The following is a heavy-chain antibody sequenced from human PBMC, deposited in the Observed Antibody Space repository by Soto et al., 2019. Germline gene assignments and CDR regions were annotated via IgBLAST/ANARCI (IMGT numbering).Heavy chain of an antibody. V-gene: IGHV1-69*13. D-gene: IGHD3-22*01. CDR1: GGTFSSYA. CDR3: ARARPYDSSGYYYFPPGGFG. CDR2: IIPIFGTA. J-gene: IGHJ4*02. Sequence: ASVKVSCKASGGTFSSYAISWVRQAPGQGLEWMGGIIPIFGTANYAQKFQGRVTITADESTSTAYMELSSLRSEDTAVYYCARARPYDSSGYYYFPPGGFGWGQGTLVTVSS.